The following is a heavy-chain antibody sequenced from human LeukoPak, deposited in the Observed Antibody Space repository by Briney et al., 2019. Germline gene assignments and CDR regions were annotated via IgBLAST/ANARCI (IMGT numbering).Heavy chain of an antibody. CDR1: GFTFSDYY. CDR2: ISLNGSCI. J-gene: IGHJ4*02. CDR3: ARDGGAQY. V-gene: IGHV3-11*05. D-gene: IGHD3-3*01. Sequence: KPGGSLRLSCAASGFTFSDYYMSWVRKPPGKGLQWLSFISLNGSCINYADSVQGRFTISRDNAKNSLYLQMNSLRAKDTAVDYCARDGGAQYWGQGTLVTVSS.